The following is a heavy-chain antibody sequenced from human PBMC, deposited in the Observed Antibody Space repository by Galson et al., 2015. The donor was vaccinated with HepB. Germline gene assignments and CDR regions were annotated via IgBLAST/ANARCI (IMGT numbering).Heavy chain of an antibody. V-gene: IGHV3-23*01. J-gene: IGHJ6*02. D-gene: IGHD2-2*01. CDR3: AKLEAGEYCSSTSCYPFYYYYGMDV. CDR2: ISGSGGST. CDR1: GFTFSSYA. Sequence: SLRLSCAASGFTFSSYAMSWVRQAPGKGLEWVSAISGSGGSTYYADSVKGRFTISRDNSKNTLYLQMNSLRAEDTAVYYCAKLEAGEYCSSTSCYPFYYYYGMDVWGQGTTATVSS.